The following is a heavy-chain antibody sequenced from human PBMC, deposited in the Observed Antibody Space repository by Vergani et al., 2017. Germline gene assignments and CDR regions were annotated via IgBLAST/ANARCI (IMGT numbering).Heavy chain of an antibody. CDR2: LSASDRRT. D-gene: IGHD1-1*01. CDR1: GFTFIMHA. V-gene: IGHV3-23*01. Sequence: EVQLLESGGDLVQPGGSLRLSCAASGFTFIMHAMSWVRQAPGKGLEWVSTLSASDRRTHYADSVKGRFTISRDNGQSYLYLDMDNLRVEDTAVYFCAKEFCGTGNCYGWNHLEVWVEGTSVTVSS. CDR3: AKEFCGTGNCYGWNHLEV. J-gene: IGHJ6*04.